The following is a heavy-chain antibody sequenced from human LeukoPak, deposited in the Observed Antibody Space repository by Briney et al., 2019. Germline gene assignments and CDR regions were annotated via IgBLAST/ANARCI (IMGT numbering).Heavy chain of an antibody. CDR1: GFTFSSYS. CDR3: ARWVNPGAFDI. D-gene: IGHD1-14*01. CDR2: ISSSSSYI. Sequence: GGSLRLSCAASGFTFSSYSMNWVRQAPGKGLEWVSSISSSSSYIYYADSVKGRFTISRDNAKNSLYLQMNSLRAEDTAVYYCARWVNPGAFDIWGQGTMVTVSS. V-gene: IGHV3-21*01. J-gene: IGHJ3*02.